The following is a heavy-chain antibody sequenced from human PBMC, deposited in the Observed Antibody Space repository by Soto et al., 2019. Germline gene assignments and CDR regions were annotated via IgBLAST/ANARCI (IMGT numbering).Heavy chain of an antibody. Sequence: XVKVSCKASGYTFTSYGISWVRQALGQGLEWMGWXSAYNXNTKYAQKLQGXVTMTTDTXTSTEYMELRSLRYDDKDVYYCARDAAIGMNDYWGKGTLVTVYS. V-gene: IGHV1-18*01. J-gene: IGHJ4*02. CDR2: XSAYNXNT. D-gene: IGHD1-20*01. CDR1: GYTFTSYG. CDR3: ARDAAIGMNDY.